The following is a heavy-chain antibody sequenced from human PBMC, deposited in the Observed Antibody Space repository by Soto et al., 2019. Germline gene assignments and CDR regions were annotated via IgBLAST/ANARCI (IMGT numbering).Heavy chain of an antibody. Sequence: ESLKISCAASGFIFTRYSMNWVRQAPGKGLEWVSSISSTTNYIYYGDSMKGRFTISRDNAKNSLYLEMNSLRAEDTAVYYCAGAVAGYYYGMDVWGQGTTVTVSS. D-gene: IGHD6-19*01. J-gene: IGHJ6*02. V-gene: IGHV3-21*04. CDR1: GFIFTRYS. CDR2: ISSTTNYI. CDR3: AGAVAGYYYGMDV.